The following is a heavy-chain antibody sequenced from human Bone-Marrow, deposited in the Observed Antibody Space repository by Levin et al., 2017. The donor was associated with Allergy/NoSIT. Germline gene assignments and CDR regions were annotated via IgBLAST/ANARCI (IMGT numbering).Heavy chain of an antibody. CDR1: GFTFDDYG. V-gene: IGHV3-43D*04. J-gene: IGHJ4*01. CDR2: ISWDGANI. CDR3: AKDHSGTYYDH. D-gene: IGHD1-26*01. Sequence: GGSLRLSCTASGFTFDDYGMHWVRQAPGKGLEWVSLISWDGANIAYADSVKGRFTISRDNSKNSLYLQMHSLRVEDTAFYYCAKDHSGTYYDHWGHGTLVTVSS.